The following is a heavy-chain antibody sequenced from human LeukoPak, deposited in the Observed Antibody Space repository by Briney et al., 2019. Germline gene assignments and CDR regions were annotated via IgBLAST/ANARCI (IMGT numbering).Heavy chain of an antibody. Sequence: PGGSLRLSCAASGFTFSNCWMTWVRQAPGKGLEWVANIKQDGNEKYYVDSVKGRFTVSRDKAKNSLYLQMNSLRAEDTAVYYCARGYSDSSGIDYWGQGTLVTVSS. V-gene: IGHV3-7*04. CDR2: IKQDGNEK. D-gene: IGHD3-22*01. CDR1: GFTFSNCW. J-gene: IGHJ4*02. CDR3: ARGYSDSSGIDY.